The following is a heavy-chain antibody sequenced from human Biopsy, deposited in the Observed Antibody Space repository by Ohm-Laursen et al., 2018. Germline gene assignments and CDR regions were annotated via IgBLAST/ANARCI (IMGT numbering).Heavy chain of an antibody. CDR1: GGTFSSHA. Sequence: SVKVSCKASGGTFSSHAISWVRQAPGQGLEWMGGIIPIFCTAEYAQNFQGRLTITADESTSTSYMDLISLRSEDTAVYYCARDRSSGSYSPSDYWGQGTLVTVSS. CDR2: IIPIFCTA. D-gene: IGHD1-26*01. V-gene: IGHV1-69*13. CDR3: ARDRSSGSYSPSDY. J-gene: IGHJ4*02.